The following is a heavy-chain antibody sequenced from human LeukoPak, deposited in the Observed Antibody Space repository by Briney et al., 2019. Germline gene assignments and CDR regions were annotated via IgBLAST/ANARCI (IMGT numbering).Heavy chain of an antibody. V-gene: IGHV3-48*02. CDR2: ISSSSTI. D-gene: IGHD4-17*01. CDR3: ARTLTVTVDY. Sequence: GGSLRLSCAASGFTFSSYSMNWVRQAPGKGLEWVSYISSSSTIYYADSVKGRFTISRDNAKNSLYLQMNSLRDEDTAVYYCARTLTVTVDYWGQGTLVTVSS. J-gene: IGHJ4*02. CDR1: GFTFSSYS.